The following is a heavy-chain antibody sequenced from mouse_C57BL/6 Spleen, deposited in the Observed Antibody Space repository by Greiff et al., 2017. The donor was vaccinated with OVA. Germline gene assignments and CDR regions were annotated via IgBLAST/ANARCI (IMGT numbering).Heavy chain of an antibody. Sequence: EVKLQESGGGLVQPKGSLKLSCAASGFSFNTYAMNWVRQAPGKGLEWVARIRSKSNNYATYYADSVKDRFTISRDDSESMLYLQMNNLKTENSAIYCWVRGLGDYWGQGTSVTVSA. CDR3: VRGLGDY. J-gene: IGHJ4*01. D-gene: IGHD4-1*01. CDR1: GFSFNTYA. V-gene: IGHV10-1*01. CDR2: IRSKSNNYAT.